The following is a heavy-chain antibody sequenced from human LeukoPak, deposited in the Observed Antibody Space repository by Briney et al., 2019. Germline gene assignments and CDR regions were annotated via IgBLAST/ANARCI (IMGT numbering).Heavy chain of an antibody. CDR1: GGSISSYY. Sequence: NPSETLSLTCTVSGGSISSYYWSWIRQPPGKGLEWIGYIYYSGSTNYNPSLKSRVTISVDTSKNQFSLKLSSVTAADTAVYYCARRRSGTSSEFDPWGQGTLVTVSP. J-gene: IGHJ5*02. V-gene: IGHV4-59*08. CDR2: IYYSGST. D-gene: IGHD6-6*01. CDR3: ARRRSGTSSEFDP.